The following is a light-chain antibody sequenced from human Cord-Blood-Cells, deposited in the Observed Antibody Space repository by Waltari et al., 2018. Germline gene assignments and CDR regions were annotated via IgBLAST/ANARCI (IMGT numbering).Light chain of an antibody. J-gene: IGLJ3*02. CDR1: SSDVGGSNY. CDR2: NVI. CDR3: SSYTSSSTLWV. Sequence: QSALNQPASVSGSPGKSITLPCTGTSSDVGGSNYVSWYQQHPGKATKLMIYNVINRPAGVSNRFSGSKSGNTASLTISVLQAEDEAYYYCSSYTSSSTLWVFGGGTKLTVL. V-gene: IGLV2-14*03.